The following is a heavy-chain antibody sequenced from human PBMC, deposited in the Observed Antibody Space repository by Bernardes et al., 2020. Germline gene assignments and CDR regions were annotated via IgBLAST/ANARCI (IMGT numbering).Heavy chain of an antibody. CDR2: IYYSGST. Sequence: SETLSLTCTVSGGSISSYYWSWIRQPPGKGLEWIGYIYYSGSTNYNPSLKSRVTISVDTSKNQFSLKLSSVTAADTAVYYCARVSSYYDSSGYYGVDAFDIWGQGTMVTVSS. V-gene: IGHV4-59*01. D-gene: IGHD3-22*01. CDR3: ARVSSYYDSSGYYGVDAFDI. J-gene: IGHJ3*02. CDR1: GGSISSYY.